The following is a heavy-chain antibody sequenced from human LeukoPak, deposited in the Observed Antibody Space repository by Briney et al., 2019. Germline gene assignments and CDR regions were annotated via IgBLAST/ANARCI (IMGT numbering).Heavy chain of an antibody. Sequence: GGSLRLSCAASGSTFSSYAMHWVRQAPGKGLEWVAVISYDGSNKYYADSVKGRFTISRDNSKNTLYLQMNSLRAEDTAVYYCVRGGRRTLVVVATKGGVDYWGQGTLVTVSS. V-gene: IGHV3-30*04. CDR2: ISYDGSNK. J-gene: IGHJ4*02. D-gene: IGHD2-15*01. CDR3: VRGGRRTLVVVATKGGVDY. CDR1: GSTFSSYA.